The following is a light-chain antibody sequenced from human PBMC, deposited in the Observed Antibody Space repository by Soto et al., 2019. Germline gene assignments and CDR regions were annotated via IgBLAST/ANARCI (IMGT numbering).Light chain of an antibody. V-gene: IGLV1-51*01. CDR1: SSNIGNNY. Sequence: QSVLTQPPSVSAAPGQKVTISCSGSSSNIGNNYVSWYQQLPGTAPKLLIYDNNKRPSGIPDRFSGSKSGTSDTLGITGLQTGDDADYYCGTWDSSLSAVVFGGGTKLTFL. CDR3: GTWDSSLSAVV. J-gene: IGLJ2*01. CDR2: DNN.